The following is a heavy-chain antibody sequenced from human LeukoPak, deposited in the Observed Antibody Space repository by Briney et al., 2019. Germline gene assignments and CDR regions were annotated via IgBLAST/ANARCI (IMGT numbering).Heavy chain of an antibody. CDR1: GFTFSSYG. V-gene: IGHV3-33*01. D-gene: IGHD2-2*01. J-gene: IGHJ6*02. CDR3: ARFADCSSTSCYGGDSYYGMDV. Sequence: GGSLRLSCAASGFTFSSYGMHWVRQAPGKGLEWVAVIWDDGGNKYYADSVKGRFTISRDNSKNMLYLQMNSLRAEDTAVYYCARFADCSSTSCYGGDSYYGMDVWGQGTTVTVSS. CDR2: IWDDGGNK.